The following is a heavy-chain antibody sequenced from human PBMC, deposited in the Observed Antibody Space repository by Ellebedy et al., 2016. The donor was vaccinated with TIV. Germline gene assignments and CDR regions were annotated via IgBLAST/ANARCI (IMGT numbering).Heavy chain of an antibody. Sequence: MPSETLSLTCTVSGGSISSYYWSWIRQSPGTGLEWIGEMYHFGTTNYNPSLRGRVTISVDKSTNQFSLKLSSVTAADTAVYYCARADVRGAKFYFDLWGQGTLVTVSS. CDR2: MYHFGTT. CDR3: ARADVRGAKFYFDL. CDR1: GGSISSYY. D-gene: IGHD3-10*01. V-gene: IGHV4-59*12. J-gene: IGHJ4*02.